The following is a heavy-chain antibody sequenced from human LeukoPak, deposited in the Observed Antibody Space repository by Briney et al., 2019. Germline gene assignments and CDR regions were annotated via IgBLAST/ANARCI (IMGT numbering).Heavy chain of an antibody. CDR3: AKDWYYYGSGSYYKDVAFDI. D-gene: IGHD3-10*01. CDR2: ISGSGGST. J-gene: IGHJ3*02. CDR1: GFTFSSYG. Sequence: PGGSLRLSCAASGFTFSSYGMSWVRQAPGKGLEWVSAISGSGGSTYYADSVKGRFTISRDNSKNTLYLQMNSLRAEDTAVYYCAKDWYYYGSGSYYKDVAFDIWGQGTMVTVSS. V-gene: IGHV3-23*01.